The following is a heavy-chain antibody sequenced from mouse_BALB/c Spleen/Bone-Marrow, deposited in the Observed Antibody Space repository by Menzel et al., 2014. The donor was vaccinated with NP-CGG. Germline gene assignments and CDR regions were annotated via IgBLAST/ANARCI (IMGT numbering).Heavy chain of an antibody. J-gene: IGHJ1*01. CDR3: AREYYGSSGYFDV. D-gene: IGHD1-1*01. CDR2: INPSTGYT. Sequence: QVQLQQSGAELAKPGASVKMSCKASGYTFXSYWMHWVKQRPGQGLEWIGYINPSTGYTEYNQKFKDKATLTADKSSSTAYMQLSSLTSEDSAVYYCAREYYGSSGYFDVWGAGTTVTVFS. CDR1: GYTFXSYW. V-gene: IGHV1-7*01.